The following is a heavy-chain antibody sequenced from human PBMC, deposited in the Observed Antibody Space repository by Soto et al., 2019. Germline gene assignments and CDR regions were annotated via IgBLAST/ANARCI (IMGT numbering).Heavy chain of an antibody. CDR3: ASIVGAENYYYYGMDV. CDR1: GASISSRDYD. CDR2: GYDSGST. V-gene: IGHV4-39*01. D-gene: IGHD1-26*01. J-gene: IGHJ6*02. Sequence: PSETLSLTCTVSGASISSRDYDCAWIRQPPGKGLEWIGSGYDSGSTYYNPSLRRRVTISADTSKNQFSLKLSSVTAADTAVYYCASIVGAENYYYYGMDVWGQGTTVTV.